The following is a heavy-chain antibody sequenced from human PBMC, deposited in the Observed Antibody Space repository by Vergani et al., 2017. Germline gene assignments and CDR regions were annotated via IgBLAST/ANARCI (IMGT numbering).Heavy chain of an antibody. J-gene: IGHJ6*02. CDR2: IHHSGDT. CDR3: ARHRCSGGFFPSSYFSVMDV. CDR1: DSSIMTNLY. Sequence: QVQLQESGPGLVKPSETLTLTCDVSDSSIMTNLYWGWFRQSPGKGLEWIWCIHHSGDTHFNSSLTSRVSISIVSSSKFSLSLTSVTAADTAIYYCARHRCSGGFFPSSYFSVMDVWGHGTTVTVSS. V-gene: IGHV4-38-2*01. D-gene: IGHD3-10*02.